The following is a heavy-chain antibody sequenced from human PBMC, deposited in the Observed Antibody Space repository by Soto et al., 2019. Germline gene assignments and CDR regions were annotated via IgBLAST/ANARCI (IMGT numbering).Heavy chain of an antibody. V-gene: IGHV3-21*01. CDR1: GFTFSSYS. D-gene: IGHD3-16*01. Sequence: GGSLRLSCAASGFTFSSYSMNWVRQAPGKGLEWVSSISSSSSYIYYADSVKGRFTISRDNAKNSLYLQMNSLRAEDTAVYYCARDLGGDYKAFDIWGQGTMVTVSS. CDR3: ARDLGGDYKAFDI. J-gene: IGHJ3*02. CDR2: ISSSSSYI.